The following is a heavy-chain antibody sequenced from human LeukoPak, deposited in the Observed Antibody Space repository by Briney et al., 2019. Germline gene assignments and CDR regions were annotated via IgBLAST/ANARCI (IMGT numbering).Heavy chain of an antibody. CDR2: ISSSGSTI. D-gene: IGHD3-10*02. CDR1: GFTFTRYW. CDR3: AELGITMIGGV. Sequence: GGSLRLSCAASGFTFTRYWMNWVRQAPGKGLEWVSYISSSGSTIYYADSVKGRFTISRDNAKNSLYLQMNSLRAEDTAVYYCAELGITMIGGVWGKGTTVTISS. J-gene: IGHJ6*04. V-gene: IGHV3-48*03.